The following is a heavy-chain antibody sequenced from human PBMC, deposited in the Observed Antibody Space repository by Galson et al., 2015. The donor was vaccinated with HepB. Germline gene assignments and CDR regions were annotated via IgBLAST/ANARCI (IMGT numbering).Heavy chain of an antibody. J-gene: IGHJ6*02. V-gene: IGHV3-30*02. CDR2: IRYDGSNK. Sequence: SLRLSCAASGFTFSSYGMHWVRQAPGKGLEWVAFIRYDGSNKYYADSVKGRFTISRDNSKNTLYLQMNSLRAEDTAVYYCAKDKKDSSGWYRPTGMDVWGQGTTVTVSS. CDR1: GFTFSSYG. CDR3: AKDKKDSSGWYRPTGMDV. D-gene: IGHD6-19*01.